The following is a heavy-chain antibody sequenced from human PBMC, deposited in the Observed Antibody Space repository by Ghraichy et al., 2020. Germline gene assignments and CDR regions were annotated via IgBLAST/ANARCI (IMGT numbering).Heavy chain of an antibody. V-gene: IGHV4-34*01. D-gene: IGHD6-6*01. CDR3: ARGRARFTARYSSSRTYYFDY. CDR2: INHSGST. J-gene: IGHJ4*02. CDR1: GGSFSGYY. Sequence: SETLSLTCAVYGGSFSGYYWSWIRQPPGKGLEWIGEINHSGSTNYNPSLKSRVTISVDTSKNQFSLKLSSVTAADTAVYYCARGRARFTARYSSSRTYYFDYWGQGTLVTVSS.